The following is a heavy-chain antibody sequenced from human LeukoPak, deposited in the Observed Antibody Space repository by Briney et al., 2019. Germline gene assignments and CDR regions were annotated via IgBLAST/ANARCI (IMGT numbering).Heavy chain of an antibody. Sequence: GGSLRLSCEASGFIFTDYWMTWARQAPGKGLEWVANTNKDGSEKWYVDSVKGRFTISRDNSKNMLYLQMNSLRAEDTAVYYCAKWKYSNSGIDDYWGQGTLVTVSS. J-gene: IGHJ4*02. CDR1: GFIFTDYW. CDR3: AKWKYSNSGIDDY. V-gene: IGHV3-7*03. CDR2: TNKDGSEK. D-gene: IGHD6-6*01.